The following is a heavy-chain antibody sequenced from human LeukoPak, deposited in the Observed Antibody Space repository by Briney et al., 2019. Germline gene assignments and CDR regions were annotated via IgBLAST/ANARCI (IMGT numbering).Heavy chain of an antibody. CDR3: AIANIAAAGTFDY. D-gene: IGHD6-13*01. CDR2: IKQDGSEK. J-gene: IGHJ4*02. V-gene: IGHV3-7*01. Sequence: GGSLRLSCAASGFTFSSYWMSWVRQAPGKGLEWVANIKQDGSEKYYVDSVKGRFTISRDNAKNSLYLQMNSLRAEDTAVYYCAIANIAAAGTFDYWGQGTLVTVSS. CDR1: GFTFSSYW.